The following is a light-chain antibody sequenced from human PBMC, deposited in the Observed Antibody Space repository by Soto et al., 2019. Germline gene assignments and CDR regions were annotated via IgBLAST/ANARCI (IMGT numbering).Light chain of an antibody. Sequence: QLVLTQPPSASGTPGQRVTISCSGSSSNIGSNYVYWYQQFPGTAPKLLIYRNNQRPSGVPDRFSGSKSGTSASLAISGLRSEDEADYYCAAWDDSLSGYVLGTGTKVTVL. CDR1: SSNIGSNY. J-gene: IGLJ1*01. V-gene: IGLV1-47*01. CDR2: RNN. CDR3: AAWDDSLSGYV.